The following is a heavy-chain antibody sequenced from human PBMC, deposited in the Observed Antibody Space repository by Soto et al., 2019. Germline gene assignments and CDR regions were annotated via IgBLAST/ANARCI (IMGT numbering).Heavy chain of an antibody. V-gene: IGHV3-30*18. D-gene: IGHD3-10*01. CDR2: ISYDGSNK. CDR3: AKDIEGTTDGFGY. J-gene: IGHJ4*02. Sequence: QVQLVESGGGVVQPGRSLRLSCAASGFTFSSYGMHWVRQAPGKGLGWVAVISYDGSNKYYADSVKGRFTISRDNSRSALYLQMNRLRAEDTAVYYCAKDIEGTTDGFGYWGQGTLDIVSS. CDR1: GFTFSSYG.